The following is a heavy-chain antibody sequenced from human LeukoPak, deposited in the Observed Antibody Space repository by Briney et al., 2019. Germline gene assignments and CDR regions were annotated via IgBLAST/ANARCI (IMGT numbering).Heavy chain of an antibody. J-gene: IGHJ4*02. CDR1: GYTFTTHW. CDR2: IFPGDSDT. CDR3: ATSESQTRFDF. D-gene: IGHD1/OR15-1a*01. Sequence: RGESLKIPCKGSGYTFTTHWIAWVRQMPGKGLEWMGIIFPGDSDTTYSPSFEGQVTISADKSINTAYLQWSSLKASDTAMYYCATSESQTRFDFWGQGTLVTVSS. V-gene: IGHV5-51*01.